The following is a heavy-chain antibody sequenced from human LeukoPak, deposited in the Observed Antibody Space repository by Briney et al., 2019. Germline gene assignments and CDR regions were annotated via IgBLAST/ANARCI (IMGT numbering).Heavy chain of an antibody. D-gene: IGHD6-19*01. Sequence: ASVKVSCKASGYTFTGYYMHWVRQAPGQGLEWMGWINPNSGGTNYAQKFHGRVTMTRDTSISTAYMELSRLRSDDTAVYYCARAAVAGTFCDYWGQGTLVTVSS. J-gene: IGHJ4*02. CDR3: ARAAVAGTFCDY. CDR2: INPNSGGT. CDR1: GYTFTGYY. V-gene: IGHV1-2*02.